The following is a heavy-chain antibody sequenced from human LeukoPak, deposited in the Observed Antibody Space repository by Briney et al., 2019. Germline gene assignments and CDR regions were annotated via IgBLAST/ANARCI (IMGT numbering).Heavy chain of an antibody. V-gene: IGHV3-21*01. Sequence: PGGSLRLSCAASGFTFSSYSMNWVRQAPGKGLEWVSSISSSSSYIYYADSVKGRFAISRDNAKNSLYLQMNSLRAEDTAVYYCARDMSSGSFSDYWGQGTLVTVSS. J-gene: IGHJ4*02. CDR2: ISSSSSYI. D-gene: IGHD1-26*01. CDR3: ARDMSSGSFSDY. CDR1: GFTFSSYS.